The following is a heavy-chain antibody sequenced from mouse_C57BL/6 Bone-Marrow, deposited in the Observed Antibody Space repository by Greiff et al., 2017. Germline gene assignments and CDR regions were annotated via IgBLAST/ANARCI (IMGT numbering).Heavy chain of an antibody. V-gene: IGHV1-47*01. J-gene: IGHJ1*03. CDR1: GYTFTSYW. D-gene: IGHD1-1*01. CDR3: ARGITTVVPPYWYFDV. CDR2: FHPYNDGT. Sequence: QVHVKQPGAELVKPGASVKMSCKASGYTFTSYWITWVKQRPGQGLEWIGNFHPYNDGTKYNEKFKGKATLTVEKSSSTVYLELSRLTSDDSAVYYCARGITTVVPPYWYFDVWGTGTTVTVSS.